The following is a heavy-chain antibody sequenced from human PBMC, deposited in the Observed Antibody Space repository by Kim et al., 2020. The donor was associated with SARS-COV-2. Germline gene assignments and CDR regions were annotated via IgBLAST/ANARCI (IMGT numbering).Heavy chain of an antibody. D-gene: IGHD3-22*01. Sequence: DSVKGRFTISRDNSKNTLYLQMNSLTAEDTAVYYCARDSDDSSGYGLDYWGQGTLVTVSS. V-gene: IGHV3-30*07. CDR3: ARDSDDSSGYGLDY. J-gene: IGHJ4*02.